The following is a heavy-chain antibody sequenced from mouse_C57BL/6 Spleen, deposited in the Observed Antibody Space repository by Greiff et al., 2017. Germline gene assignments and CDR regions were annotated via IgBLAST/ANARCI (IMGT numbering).Heavy chain of an antibody. CDR1: GYTFTDYY. CDR2: IYPGSGNT. Sequence: QVQLQQSGAELVRPGASVKLSCKASGYTFTDYYINWVKQRPGQGLEWIARIYPGSGNTYYNEKFKGKATLTAEKSSSTAYMQLSSLTSEDSAVYFCARLGGYSNLPYYAMDYWGQGTSVTVSS. D-gene: IGHD2-5*01. V-gene: IGHV1-76*01. CDR3: ARLGGYSNLPYYAMDY. J-gene: IGHJ4*01.